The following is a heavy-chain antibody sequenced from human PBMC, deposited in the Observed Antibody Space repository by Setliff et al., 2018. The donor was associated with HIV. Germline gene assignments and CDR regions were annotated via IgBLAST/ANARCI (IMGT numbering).Heavy chain of an antibody. D-gene: IGHD3-10*01. Sequence: PSETLSLTCSVSGVSVSINSYFWSWIRQPPGGGLEFIGYIYSSGATSYSPSLKSRVTLSVDTSKNQFSLRLTSVTAADTAVYYCARVRSYGSAYDAFDVWGPGTMVTVSS. CDR2: IYSSGAT. CDR3: ARVRSYGSAYDAFDV. J-gene: IGHJ3*01. V-gene: IGHV4-61*01. CDR1: GVSVSINSYF.